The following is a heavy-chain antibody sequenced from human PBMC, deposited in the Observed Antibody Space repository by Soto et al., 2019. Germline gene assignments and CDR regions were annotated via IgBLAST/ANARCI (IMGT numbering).Heavy chain of an antibody. CDR1: GGSISSGGYY. CDR3: ASAPYGDPAFGY. CDR2: IYYSGST. V-gene: IGHV4-31*03. J-gene: IGHJ4*02. Sequence: QVQLQESGPGLVKPSQTLSLTCTVSGGSISSGGYYWSWSRQHPGKGLEWIGYIYYSGSTYYNPSLKSRVTIAVDTSNNQFSLKLSSVTAADTAVYYCASAPYGDPAFGYWGQGTLVTVSS. D-gene: IGHD4-17*01.